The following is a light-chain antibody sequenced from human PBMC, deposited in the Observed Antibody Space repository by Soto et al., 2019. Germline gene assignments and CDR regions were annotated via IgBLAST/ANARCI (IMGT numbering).Light chain of an antibody. V-gene: IGKV1-9*01. CDR2: TAS. J-gene: IGKJ5*01. Sequence: DIQLTQSPSFLSASVGDRVTITCRASHGISSYLAWYQQKPGKAPNLLIHTASTLQSGVPSRFSGSGSGTEFTLTISSLQPEYFATYYCQQRNSYPITFGQGTRLEIK. CDR3: QQRNSYPIT. CDR1: HGISSY.